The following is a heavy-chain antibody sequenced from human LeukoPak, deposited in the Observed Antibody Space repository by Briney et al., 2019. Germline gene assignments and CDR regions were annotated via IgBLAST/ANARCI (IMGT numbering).Heavy chain of an antibody. CDR1: GFTVSSNY. D-gene: IGHD1-26*01. J-gene: IGHJ6*02. CDR3: ALHYSGSYYYGMDV. V-gene: IGHV3-11*01. CDR2: VSTGGSTI. Sequence: PGGSLRLSCAASGFTVSSNYMSWVRQAPGKGLEWVSYVSTGGSTIYYADSVKGRFTVSRDNAKNSLYLQMNSLKTEDTALYYYALHYSGSYYYGMDVWGQGTTVTVSS.